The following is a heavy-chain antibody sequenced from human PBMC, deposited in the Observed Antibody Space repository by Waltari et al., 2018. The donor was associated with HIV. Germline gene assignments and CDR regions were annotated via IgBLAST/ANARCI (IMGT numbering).Heavy chain of an antibody. V-gene: IGHV3-48*04. CDR2: ISSSSSTI. J-gene: IGHJ3*02. CDR1: GFTFRSYS. Sequence: EVQLVESGGGLVQPGGSLRLSCAASGFTFRSYSMNWVRQAPGKGLEWVSYISSSSSTIYYADSVKGRFTISRDNAKNSLYLQMNSLRAEDTAVYYCARVQITPIDIWGQGTMVTVSS. CDR3: ARVQITPIDI. D-gene: IGHD3-16*01.